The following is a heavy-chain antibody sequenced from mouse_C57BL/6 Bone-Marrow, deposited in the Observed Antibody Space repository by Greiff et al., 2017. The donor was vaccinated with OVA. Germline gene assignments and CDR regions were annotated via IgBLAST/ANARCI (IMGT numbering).Heavy chain of an antibody. V-gene: IGHV1-15*01. CDR2: IDPETGGT. CDR3: TPYGSSYRAWFAY. D-gene: IGHD1-1*01. J-gene: IGHJ3*01. Sequence: VQLQQSGAELVRPGASVTLSCKASGYTFTDYEMHWVKQTPVHGLEWIGAIDPETGGTAYNQKFKGMAILTADKSSSTAYMELRSLTSEDSAVYYCTPYGSSYRAWFAYWGQGTLVTVSA. CDR1: GYTFTDYE.